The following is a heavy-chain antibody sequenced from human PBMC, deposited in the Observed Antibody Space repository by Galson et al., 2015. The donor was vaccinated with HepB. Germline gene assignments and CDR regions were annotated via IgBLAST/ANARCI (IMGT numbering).Heavy chain of an antibody. D-gene: IGHD3-3*01. Sequence: SVKVSCKASGYTFTSYDINWVRQATGQGLEWMGWMNPNSGNTGYAQKFQGRVTMTRNTSISTAYMELSSLRSEDTAVYYCARPKRDFWSGYYTQVFDYWGQGTLVTVSS. CDR1: GYTFTSYD. V-gene: IGHV1-8*01. J-gene: IGHJ4*02. CDR3: ARPKRDFWSGYYTQVFDY. CDR2: MNPNSGNT.